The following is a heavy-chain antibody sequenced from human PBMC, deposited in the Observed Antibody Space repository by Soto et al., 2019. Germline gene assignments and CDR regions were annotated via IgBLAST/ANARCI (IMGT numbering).Heavy chain of an antibody. J-gene: IGHJ4*02. D-gene: IGHD2-15*01. Sequence: GGSLRLSCAASGFTFSSYAMGWVRQGPGKGLEWVAAVSIGGSTHYADSVRGRFTISRDNPKNTLSLQMNSLTAEDTAVYFCAKRRGAGGHFDYWGQGALVTVSS. CDR2: VSIGGST. CDR3: AKRRGAGGHFDY. CDR1: GFTFSSYA. V-gene: IGHV3-23*01.